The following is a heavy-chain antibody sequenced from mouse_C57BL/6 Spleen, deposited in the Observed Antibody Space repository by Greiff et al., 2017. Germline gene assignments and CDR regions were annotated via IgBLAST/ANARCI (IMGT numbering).Heavy chain of an antibody. Sequence: EVKVVESGGGLVKPGGSLTLSCAASGFTFSSYTMSWVRQTPEKRLEWVATISGGGGNTYYPDSVKGRFTISRDNAKNTLYLQMSSLRSEDTALYYCARGWDDYAMDYWGQGTSVTVSS. D-gene: IGHD4-1*01. CDR2: ISGGGGNT. J-gene: IGHJ4*01. CDR1: GFTFSSYT. V-gene: IGHV5-9*01. CDR3: ARGWDDYAMDY.